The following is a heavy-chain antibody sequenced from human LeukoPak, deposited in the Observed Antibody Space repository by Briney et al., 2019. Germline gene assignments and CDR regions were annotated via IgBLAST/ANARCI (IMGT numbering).Heavy chain of an antibody. CDR3: ARAGGGGSGSYEPPFDY. CDR2: IYHSGST. D-gene: IGHD3-10*01. J-gene: IGHJ4*02. V-gene: IGHV4-59*11. CDR1: SGSMRNHY. Sequence: SETLSLTCIVFSGSMRNHYWSWIRQPPGKGLEWIGYIYHSGSTYYNPSLKSRVTISVDRSKNQFSLKLSSVTAADTAVYYCARAGGGGSGSYEPPFDYWGQGTLVTVSS.